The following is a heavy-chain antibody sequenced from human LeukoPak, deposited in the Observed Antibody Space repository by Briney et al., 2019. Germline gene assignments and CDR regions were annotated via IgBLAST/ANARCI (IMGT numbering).Heavy chain of an antibody. CDR1: GFTFRGSA. D-gene: IGHD3-22*01. J-gene: IGHJ3*02. CDR2: LRSKANSYAT. Sequence: PGGSLELFCAASGFTFRGSAMHWVRQASGKGLEGVGRLRSKANSYATAYAASVKRSFAIPRDDSKNTAYLQMHSLKTEDTAVYYCTSYYDSSGYSYDAFDIWGQGTMVTVSS. V-gene: IGHV3-73*01. CDR3: TSYYDSSGYSYDAFDI.